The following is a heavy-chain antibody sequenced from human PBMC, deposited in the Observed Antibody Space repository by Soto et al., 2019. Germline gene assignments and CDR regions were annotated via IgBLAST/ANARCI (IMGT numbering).Heavy chain of an antibody. CDR1: GYTFTSYY. Sequence: ASVKVSCKASGYTFTSYYMHWVRQAPGQGLEWMGIINPSGGSTSYAQKFQGRVTMTRDTSTSTVYMELSSLRSEDTAVYYCARAYPSDTRYGYVGNNWFDPWGQGTLVTVSS. J-gene: IGHJ5*02. CDR2: INPSGGST. V-gene: IGHV1-46*03. CDR3: ARAYPSDTRYGYVGNNWFDP. D-gene: IGHD5-18*01.